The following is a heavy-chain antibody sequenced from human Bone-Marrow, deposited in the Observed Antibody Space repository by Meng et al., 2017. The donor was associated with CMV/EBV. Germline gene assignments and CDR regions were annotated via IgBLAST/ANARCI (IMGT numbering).Heavy chain of an antibody. J-gene: IGHJ4*02. D-gene: IGHD3-16*01. V-gene: IGHV3-48*03. CDR3: AGGGGDY. Sequence: GGSLRLSCAASGFTLSSYEMNWVRQAPGKGLEWIAYIGDSGRTLYYADSVKGRFTISSDNAENSVYLQMNSLRGEDTAVYYCAGGGGDYWGQGTLVTVSS. CDR2: IGDSGRTL. CDR1: GFTLSSYE.